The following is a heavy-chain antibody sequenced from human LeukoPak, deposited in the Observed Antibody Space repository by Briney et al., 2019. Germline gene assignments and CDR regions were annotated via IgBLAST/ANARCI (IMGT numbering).Heavy chain of an antibody. CDR1: GFTFSSYA. J-gene: IGHJ4*02. Sequence: GGSLRLSCAASGFTFSSYAMHWVRQAPGKGLEWVAVISYDGSNKYYADSVKGRFTISRDNSKNTLYLQMNSLRAEDTAVYYCATTPRRVGARRYWGQGTLVTVSS. D-gene: IGHD1-26*01. V-gene: IGHV3-30-3*01. CDR2: ISYDGSNK. CDR3: ATTPRRVGARRY.